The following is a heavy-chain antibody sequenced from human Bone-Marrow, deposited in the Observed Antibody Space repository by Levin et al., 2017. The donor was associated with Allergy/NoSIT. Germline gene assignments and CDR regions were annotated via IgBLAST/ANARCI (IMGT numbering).Heavy chain of an antibody. CDR3: ANWRRYGTFDH. D-gene: IGHD3-3*01. CDR2: MFRSEST. J-gene: IGHJ4*02. V-gene: IGHV4-39*01. CDR1: GVSINTDENY. Sequence: SETLSLTCTVSGVSINTDENYWGWIRQPPGKELEWIGSMFRSESTYYNPSLNSRVTISVDPSKNQFSLKLTSVTAADTAVYYCANWRRYGTFDHWGQGTLVTVSS.